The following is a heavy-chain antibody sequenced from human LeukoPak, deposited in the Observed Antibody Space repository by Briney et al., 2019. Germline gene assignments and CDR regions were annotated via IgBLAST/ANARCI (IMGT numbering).Heavy chain of an antibody. CDR2: IDTDGSST. CDR1: GFTFSTYW. Sequence: GGSLRLSCAASGFTFSTYWMHWVRQAPGKGLVWVSRIDTDGSSTSYADSVKGRFTISRDNAKNTLYLQMNSLRAEDTAVYYCTRDRYGDYSDCWDQGILVTVSS. CDR3: TRDRYGDYSDC. J-gene: IGHJ4*02. V-gene: IGHV3-74*01. D-gene: IGHD4-17*01.